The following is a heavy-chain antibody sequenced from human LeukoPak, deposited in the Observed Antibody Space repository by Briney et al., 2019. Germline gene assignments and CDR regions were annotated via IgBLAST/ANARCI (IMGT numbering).Heavy chain of an antibody. J-gene: IGHJ3*02. CDR1: GYSFTRYW. D-gene: IGHD5-24*01. Sequence: GESLKISCKGSGYSFTRYWIGWVRQMPGKGLEYMGIIYPDDSDTRYSPSFQGQVTISADKSIDTAYLQWSSLKASDTAMYYCARRWARAFDIWGQGTMVSVSS. V-gene: IGHV5-51*01. CDR2: IYPDDSDT. CDR3: ARRWARAFDI.